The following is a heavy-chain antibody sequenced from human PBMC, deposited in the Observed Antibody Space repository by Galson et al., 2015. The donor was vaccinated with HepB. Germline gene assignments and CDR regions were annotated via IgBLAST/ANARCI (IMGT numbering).Heavy chain of an antibody. CDR1: GFTFSSYA. Sequence: SLRLSCAASGFTFSSYAMSWVRQAPGKGLEWVSAISGNGGSTYYADSVKGRFTISRDNSKNTLYLQMNSLRAEDTAVYYCAKDKLVRGAFRSQPGLGWGQGTLVTVSS. V-gene: IGHV3-23*01. CDR2: ISGNGGST. CDR3: AKDKLVRGAFRSQPGLG. J-gene: IGHJ4*02. D-gene: IGHD3-16*01.